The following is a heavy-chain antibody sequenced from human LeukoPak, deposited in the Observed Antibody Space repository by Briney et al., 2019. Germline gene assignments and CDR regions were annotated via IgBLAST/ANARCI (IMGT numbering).Heavy chain of an antibody. CDR1: GYTFTAHY. D-gene: IGHD2-21*02. CDR2: INPNTGGT. Sequence: ASVKVSCKASGYTFTAHYMHWVRQAPGQGLEWMGWINPNTGGTRFVQKFQGRVAMTRDTSISTVYMELSSLGSDDTATYYCARTASCGSSCYYFFDYWGQGALVTVSS. J-gene: IGHJ4*02. V-gene: IGHV1-2*02. CDR3: ARTASCGSSCYYFFDY.